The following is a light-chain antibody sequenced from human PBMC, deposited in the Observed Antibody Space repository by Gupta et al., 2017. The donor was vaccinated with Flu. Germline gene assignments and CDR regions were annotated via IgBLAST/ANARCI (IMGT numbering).Light chain of an antibody. CDR1: EAIYRQ. CDR3: QQSDRFPIT. Sequence: IQMTQTPSPGSASVGDRFTVTRPAGEAIYRQLGWYHQKPGRDPKILLYPASTLQGGVPSRFSGSGSETEFTLTITSLQPDDAATYYCQQSDRFPITFGGGSKVEIK. CDR2: PAS. V-gene: IGKV1-12*01. J-gene: IGKJ4*01.